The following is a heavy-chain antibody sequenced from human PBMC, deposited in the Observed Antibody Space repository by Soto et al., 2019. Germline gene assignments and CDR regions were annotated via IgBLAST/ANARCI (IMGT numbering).Heavy chain of an antibody. V-gene: IGHV3-23*01. CDR1: GFTFSSYA. CDR2: ITGSGGST. Sequence: SLRLSCAASGFTFSSYAMSCVRQAPGKGLEWVSAITGSGGSTYYADSVKGRFTISRDNSKNTLYLQMNSLRAEDTAVYYCAKDRGYDSSAYFDYWGQGTLVTVSS. CDR3: AKDRGYDSSAYFDY. D-gene: IGHD3-22*01. J-gene: IGHJ4*02.